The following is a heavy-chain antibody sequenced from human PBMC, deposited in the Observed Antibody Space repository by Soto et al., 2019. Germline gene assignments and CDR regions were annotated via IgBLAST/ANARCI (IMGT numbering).Heavy chain of an antibody. CDR1: GYTLTELS. V-gene: IGHV1-24*01. D-gene: IGHD3-10*01. Sequence: ASVKVSCKVSGYTLTELSMHWVRQAPGKGLEWMGGFDPEDGETIYAQKFQGRVTMTEDTSTDTAYMELSSLRSEDTAVYYCASRVRGVINIDYWGQGTLVTVSS. J-gene: IGHJ4*02. CDR3: ASRVRGVINIDY. CDR2: FDPEDGET.